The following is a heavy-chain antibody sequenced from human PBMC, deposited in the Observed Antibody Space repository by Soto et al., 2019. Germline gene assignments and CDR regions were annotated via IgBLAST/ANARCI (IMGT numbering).Heavy chain of an antibody. V-gene: IGHV3-23*01. CDR2: ISGSGGST. J-gene: IGHJ3*01. CDR1: GFTFSIYA. CDR3: AKEIAIIGKGVFDL. Sequence: PGGSLRLSCASSGFTFSIYAMSLVRQAQGKGLEWVSAISGSGGSTYYADSVKGRLIISKDNSKNTLYLQMSSLRAEDTAVYYCAKEIAIIGKGVFDLWGQGTMVTVSS. D-gene: IGHD6-13*01.